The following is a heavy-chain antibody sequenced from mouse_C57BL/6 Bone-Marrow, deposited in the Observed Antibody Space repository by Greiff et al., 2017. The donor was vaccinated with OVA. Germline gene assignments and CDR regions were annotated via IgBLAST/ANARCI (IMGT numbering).Heavy chain of an antibody. CDR3: ANFDY. CDR1: GYTFTSYW. CDR2: IDPSVSYT. Sequence: QVQLQQPGAELVKPGASVKLSCKASGYTFTSYWMQWVKQRPGQGLAWIGEIDPSVSYTNYNHKFKGKATLTVDTSSSTAYMQLSSLTSEDSAVYYCANFDYWGQGTTLTVAS. J-gene: IGHJ2*01. V-gene: IGHV1-50*01.